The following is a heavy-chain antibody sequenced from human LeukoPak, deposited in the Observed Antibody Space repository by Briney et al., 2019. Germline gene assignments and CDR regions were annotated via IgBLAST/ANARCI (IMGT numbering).Heavy chain of an antibody. CDR1: GGSISSSSYY. CDR2: IYYSGST. J-gene: IGHJ4*02. Sequence: SETLSLTCTVSGGSISSSSYYWGWIRQPPGKGLEWIGSIYYSGSTYYNPSLKSRVTISVGTSKNQFSLKLSSVTAADTAVYYCARQKGQYYDFWSGYYTAEFDYWGQGTLVTVSS. CDR3: ARQKGQYYDFWSGYYTAEFDY. D-gene: IGHD3-3*01. V-gene: IGHV4-39*01.